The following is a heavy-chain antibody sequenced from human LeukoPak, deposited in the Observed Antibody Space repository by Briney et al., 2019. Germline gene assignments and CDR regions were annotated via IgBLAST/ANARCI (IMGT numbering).Heavy chain of an antibody. CDR3: ARDSDDILTGYGAFDI. V-gene: IGHV3-20*04. CDR2: INWNGGST. J-gene: IGHJ3*02. Sequence: GGSLRLSCAASGFTFDDYGMSWVRHAPGKGLEWVSCINWNGGSTGYADSVKGRFTISRDNAKNSLYLQMNSLRAEDTALYYCARDSDDILTGYGAFDIWGQGRMVTVSS. D-gene: IGHD3-9*01. CDR1: GFTFDDYG.